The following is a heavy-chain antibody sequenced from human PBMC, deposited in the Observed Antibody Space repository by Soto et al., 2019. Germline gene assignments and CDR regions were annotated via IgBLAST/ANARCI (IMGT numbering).Heavy chain of an antibody. J-gene: IGHJ4*01. CDR1: GGSISSDY. V-gene: IGHV4-59*01. CDR3: AKYTGYESLFYFDS. CDR2: IFYAGAI. Sequence: SETLPLTCIVSGGSISSDYWGWIRQPPGKGLGWIGYIFYAGAINYNPSLKSRVTISIDASEKQFSLNLTSVTAAGTAFYYCAKYTGYESLFYFDSWGRGLQVTVSS. D-gene: IGHD5-12*01.